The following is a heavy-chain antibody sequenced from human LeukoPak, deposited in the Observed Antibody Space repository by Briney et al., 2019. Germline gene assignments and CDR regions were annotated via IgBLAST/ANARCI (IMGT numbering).Heavy chain of an antibody. CDR1: GFTFSSYA. CDR2: ISGSGGST. Sequence: GGSLRLSCAASGFTFSSYAMSWVRQAPGKGLEWVSAISGSGGSTYYADSVKGRFTISRDISKNTLYLQMNSLRAEDTAVYYCAKGPLGYCSGGSCYFDYWGQGTLVTVSS. J-gene: IGHJ4*02. V-gene: IGHV3-23*01. CDR3: AKGPLGYCSGGSCYFDY. D-gene: IGHD2-15*01.